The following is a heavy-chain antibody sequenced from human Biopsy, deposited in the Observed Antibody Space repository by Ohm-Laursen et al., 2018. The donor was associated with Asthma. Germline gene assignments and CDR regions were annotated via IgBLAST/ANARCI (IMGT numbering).Heavy chain of an antibody. CDR3: ARAVDYSHYYGIDV. CDR2: ISVYNGNT. Sequence: ASVKVSCKTSGYTFNSAGITWVRQAPGQGLEWQGWISVYNGNTKVAQKLQDRVTMITDTSTSTAYMELRSLRSDDTAVYFCARAVDYSHYYGIDVWGQGTTVTVS. CDR1: GYTFNSAG. J-gene: IGHJ6*02. D-gene: IGHD3-10*01. V-gene: IGHV1-18*01.